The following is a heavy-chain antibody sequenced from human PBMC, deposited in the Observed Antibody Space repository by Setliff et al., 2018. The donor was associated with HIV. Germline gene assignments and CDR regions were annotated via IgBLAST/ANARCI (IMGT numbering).Heavy chain of an antibody. Sequence: SETLSLTCAVSGSSISSGYFWGWVRQPPGKGLEWIANIHHSGNTYYNPSLKSRVTISVETSTNQFSLKLNSVTATDTAVYYCTREGPRITGTGGASDTWGQGTMVTVSS. CDR3: TREGPRITGTGGASDT. J-gene: IGHJ3*02. CDR1: GSSISSGYF. CDR2: IHHSGNT. V-gene: IGHV4-38-2*02. D-gene: IGHD1-20*01.